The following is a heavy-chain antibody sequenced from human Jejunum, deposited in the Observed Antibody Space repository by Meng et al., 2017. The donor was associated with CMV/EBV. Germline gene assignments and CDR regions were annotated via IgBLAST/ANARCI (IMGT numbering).Heavy chain of an antibody. Sequence: KVSCKASGYTFPNYAIHWVRQAPGQRLECMGWMDAGNGNTKYSQKFQGRVTITRDTSATTAHLELSSLRSEDTAVYYCARVAGWYFDYWGQGTLVTVSS. CDR2: MDAGNGNT. D-gene: IGHD1-14*01. V-gene: IGHV1-3*01. J-gene: IGHJ4*02. CDR1: GYTFPNYA. CDR3: ARVAGWYFDY.